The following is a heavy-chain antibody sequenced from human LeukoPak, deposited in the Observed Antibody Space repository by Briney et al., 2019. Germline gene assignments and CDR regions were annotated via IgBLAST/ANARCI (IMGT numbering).Heavy chain of an antibody. CDR3: AKGSYDFWSGYPIYIDY. V-gene: IGHV4-34*01. J-gene: IGHJ4*02. CDR1: GGSFSGYY. CDR2: INHSGST. Sequence: PSETLSLTCAVYGGSFSGYYWSWIRQPPGKGLEWIGEINHSGSTNYNPSLKSRVTISVDTSKNQFSLKLSSVTAADTAVYYCAKGSYDFWSGYPIYIDYWGQGTLVTVSS. D-gene: IGHD3-3*01.